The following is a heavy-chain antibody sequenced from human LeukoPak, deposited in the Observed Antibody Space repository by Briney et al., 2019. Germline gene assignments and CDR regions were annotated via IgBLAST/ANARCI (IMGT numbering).Heavy chain of an antibody. Sequence: GGSLRLSCAASGFTFSRNWMHWVRQAPGKGLVWVSRINSDGSITNYADSVKGRFTISRDNAKNSLYLQMNSLRAEDTALYYCARVDYYDSSGFFDYRGQGTLVTVSS. CDR2: INSDGSIT. CDR3: ARVDYYDSSGFFDY. V-gene: IGHV3-74*01. D-gene: IGHD3-22*01. J-gene: IGHJ4*02. CDR1: GFTFSRNW.